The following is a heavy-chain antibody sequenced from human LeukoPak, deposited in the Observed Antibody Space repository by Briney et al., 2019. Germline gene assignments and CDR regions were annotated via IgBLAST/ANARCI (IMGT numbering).Heavy chain of an antibody. J-gene: IGHJ4*02. CDR1: GFTFSSYA. Sequence: GGSLRLSCAAPGFTFSSYAMSWVRQAPGKGLEWVSAISGSGGSTYYADSVKGRFTISRDNSKNTLYLQMNSLRAEDTAVYYCAKGLCSSTSCYAEPPDYWGQGTLVTVSS. CDR2: ISGSGGST. CDR3: AKGLCSSTSCYAEPPDY. V-gene: IGHV3-23*01. D-gene: IGHD2-2*01.